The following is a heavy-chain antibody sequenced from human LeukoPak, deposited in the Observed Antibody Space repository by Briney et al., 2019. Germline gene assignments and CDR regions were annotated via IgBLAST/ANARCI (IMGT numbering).Heavy chain of an antibody. Sequence: ASVKVSCKASGYTFTSYGISWVRQAPGQGLEWMGIINPSGGSTSYAQKFQGRVTMTRDTSTSTVYMELSSLRSEDTAVYYCARDSGSGWYYFDYWGQGTLVTVSS. CDR1: GYTFTSYG. J-gene: IGHJ4*02. V-gene: IGHV1-46*01. D-gene: IGHD6-19*01. CDR3: ARDSGSGWYYFDY. CDR2: INPSGGST.